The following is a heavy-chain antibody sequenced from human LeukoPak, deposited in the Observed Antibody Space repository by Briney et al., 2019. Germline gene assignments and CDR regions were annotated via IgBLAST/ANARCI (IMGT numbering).Heavy chain of an antibody. Sequence: SSVKVSCKASGGTFSSYAISWVRQAPGQGLEWMGRIIPIFGTANYAQKFQGRVTITTDESTSTAYMELSSLRSGDTAVYYCARQFLSPSSSSWAGDYYYYYNMDVWGKGTTVTVSS. CDR2: IIPIFGTA. CDR1: GGTFSSYA. D-gene: IGHD6-13*01. J-gene: IGHJ6*03. CDR3: ARQFLSPSSSSWAGDYYYYYNMDV. V-gene: IGHV1-69*05.